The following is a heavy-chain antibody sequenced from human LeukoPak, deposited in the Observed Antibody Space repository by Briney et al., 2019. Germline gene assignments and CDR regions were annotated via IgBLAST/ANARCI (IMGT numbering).Heavy chain of an antibody. J-gene: IGHJ4*02. CDR2: IKQDGSEK. Sequence: PGGSLRLSCAASGFTFSSYWMSWVRQAPGKGLEWVANIKQDGSEKYYVDSVKGRFTISRDNAKNSLYQQMSSLRAEDTAVYYCARRPMVRGVIITENFDYWGQGTLVTVSS. D-gene: IGHD3-10*01. CDR3: ARRPMVRGVIITENFDY. CDR1: GFTFSSYW. V-gene: IGHV3-7*03.